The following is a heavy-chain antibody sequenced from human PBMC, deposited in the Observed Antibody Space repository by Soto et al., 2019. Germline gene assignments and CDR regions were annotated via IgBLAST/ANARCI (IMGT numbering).Heavy chain of an antibody. V-gene: IGHV3-33*01. CDR1: GSTFSTYG. CDR3: ARPLEQHQLGFGMDV. Sequence: GGSLRLSCAASGSTFSTYGMHWVRQAPGKGLEWVAVIWYDGSKIYYADSVKGRFTISRDNSKSTLYLQMNSLRAEDTAVYYCARPLEQHQLGFGMDVWGQGSPVTVYS. J-gene: IGHJ6*01. D-gene: IGHD6-13*01. CDR2: IWYDGSKI.